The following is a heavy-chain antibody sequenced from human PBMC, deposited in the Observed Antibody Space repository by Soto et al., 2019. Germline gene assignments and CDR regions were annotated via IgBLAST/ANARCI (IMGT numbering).Heavy chain of an antibody. V-gene: IGHV1-8*01. D-gene: IGHD2-2*01. CDR2: MNPNSGNT. J-gene: IGHJ6*03. CDR1: GYTFTSYD. Sequence: ASVKVSCKASGYTFTSYDINWVRQATGQGLEWMGWMNPNSGNTGYAQKFQGRVTMTRNTSISTAYMELSSLRSEDTAVYYCARGLRGLGYCSSTSCSYYYYMDVWGKATTGTVSS. CDR3: ARGLRGLGYCSSTSCSYYYYMDV.